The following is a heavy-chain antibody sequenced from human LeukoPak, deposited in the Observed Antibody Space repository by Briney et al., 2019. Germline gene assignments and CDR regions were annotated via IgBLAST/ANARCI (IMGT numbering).Heavy chain of an antibody. J-gene: IGHJ4*02. V-gene: IGHV3-7*01. CDR2: IKEDGSEK. D-gene: IGHD3-22*01. CDR3: ARDSVHGYYDSSGYSTLFDY. CDR1: GFTFSSFA. Sequence: PGGSLRLSCAASGFTFSSFAMSWVRQAPGKGLEWVANIKEDGSEKYYVDSVKGRFTISRDNAKNSVYLQMNSLRAEDTAVYYCARDSVHGYYDSSGYSTLFDYWGQGTLVTVSS.